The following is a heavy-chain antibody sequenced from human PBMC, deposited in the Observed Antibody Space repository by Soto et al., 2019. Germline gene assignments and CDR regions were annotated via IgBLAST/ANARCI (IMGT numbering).Heavy chain of an antibody. D-gene: IGHD3-22*01. V-gene: IGHV3-21*01. CDR3: ARVGHYYDSSGYFYYFDY. CDR1: GFTFSSYG. CDR2: IRNDSSNI. Sequence: PGGSLRLSCAASGFTFSSYGMHWVRQAPGKGLEWVSVIRNDSSNIYYADSVKGRFTISRDNAKNSLYLQMNSLRAEDTAVYYCARVGHYYDSSGYFYYFDYWGQGTLVTVSS. J-gene: IGHJ4*02.